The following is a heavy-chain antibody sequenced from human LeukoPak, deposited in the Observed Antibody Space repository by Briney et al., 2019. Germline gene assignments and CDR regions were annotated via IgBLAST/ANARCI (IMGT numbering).Heavy chain of an antibody. CDR2: IYYSGST. CDR3: ASVSYDFWSGYGVDY. CDR1: GGSISSYY. J-gene: IGHJ4*02. V-gene: IGHV4-59*01. D-gene: IGHD3-3*01. Sequence: PSETLSLTCTVSGGSISSYYWSWIRQPPGKGLGWIGYIYYSGSTNYNPSLKSRVTISVDTSKNQFSLKLSSVTAADTAVYYCASVSYDFWSGYGVDYWGQGTLVTVSS.